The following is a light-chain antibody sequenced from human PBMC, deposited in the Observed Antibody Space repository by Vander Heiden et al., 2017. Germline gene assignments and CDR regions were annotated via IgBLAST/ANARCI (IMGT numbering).Light chain of an antibody. Sequence: HSALTQPRPVSAAPGQSVTCSCTATSRDVSAYDCVSGYQQHQVKALKLIIYDVSKRVSGVFDRFYGYKSGTSAYCTICGLQAEDEDDYYCCSYAGSYYVFGTGTTVTVL. J-gene: IGLJ1*01. CDR1: SRDVSAYDC. CDR2: DVS. V-gene: IGLV2-11*01. CDR3: CSYAGSYYV.